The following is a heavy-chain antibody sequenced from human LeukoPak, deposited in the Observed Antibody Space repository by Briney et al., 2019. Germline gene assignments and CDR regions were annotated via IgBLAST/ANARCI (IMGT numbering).Heavy chain of an antibody. Sequence: GGSLRLSCAASGFTISIFAMNWVCLPPGRGLEWVSTVRDSDDRTYYADSVKGRFTISRDNSKNTLYLQMDSLRAEDTAVYFCARRELLAYGDHGFDYWGRGTLVTVSS. J-gene: IGHJ4*02. D-gene: IGHD4-17*01. CDR1: GFTISIFA. V-gene: IGHV3-23*01. CDR2: VRDSDDRT. CDR3: ARRELLAYGDHGFDY.